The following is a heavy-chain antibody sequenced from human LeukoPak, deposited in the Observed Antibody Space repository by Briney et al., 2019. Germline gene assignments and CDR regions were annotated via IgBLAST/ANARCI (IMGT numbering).Heavy chain of an antibody. Sequence: GGSLRLSCAASGFTFSSYSMNWVRQAPGKGLEWVSSISSSSSYIYYADSVKGRFTISRDNAKNSLYVQMDGLRAEDTAVYYCARDPPYCSSTNCQIDYWGQGTPVTVPS. CDR2: ISSSSSYI. D-gene: IGHD2-2*01. CDR3: ARDPPYCSSTNCQIDY. J-gene: IGHJ4*02. V-gene: IGHV3-21*01. CDR1: GFTFSSYS.